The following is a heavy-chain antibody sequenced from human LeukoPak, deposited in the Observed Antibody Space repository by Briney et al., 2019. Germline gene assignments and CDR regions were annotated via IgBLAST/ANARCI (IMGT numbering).Heavy chain of an antibody. CDR1: GFTFSSYA. D-gene: IGHD5-18*01. CDR2: ISSNGGST. Sequence: PGGSLRLSCAASGFTFSSYAMHWVRQAPGKGLEYVSAISSNGGSTYYANSVKGRFTISRDNSKNTLYLQMGSLRAEDMAVYYCARVGRGYSYGYWGQGTLVTVSS. CDR3: ARVGRGYSYGY. V-gene: IGHV3-64*01. J-gene: IGHJ4*02.